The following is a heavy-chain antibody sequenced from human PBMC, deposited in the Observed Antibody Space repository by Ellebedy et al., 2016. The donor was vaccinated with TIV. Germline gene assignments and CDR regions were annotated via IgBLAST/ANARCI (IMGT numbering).Heavy chain of an antibody. CDR1: GFTFSSYS. Sequence: GGSLRLSXAASGFTFSSYSMNWVRQAPGKGLEWVSYISSSSSTIYYADSVKGRFTISRDNAKNSLYLQMNSLRDEDTAVYYCARDEVLGYCSGGSCHGRDYYYGMDVWGQGTTVTVSS. V-gene: IGHV3-48*02. CDR3: ARDEVLGYCSGGSCHGRDYYYGMDV. J-gene: IGHJ6*02. D-gene: IGHD2-15*01. CDR2: ISSSSSTI.